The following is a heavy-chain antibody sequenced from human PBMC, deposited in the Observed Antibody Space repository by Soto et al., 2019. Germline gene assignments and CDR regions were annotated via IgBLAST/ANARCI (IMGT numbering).Heavy chain of an antibody. V-gene: IGHV1-2*02. CDR1: GYTFTDYF. J-gene: IGHJ5*02. Sequence: ASVKVSCKASGYTFTDYFIHWVRQAPGQGFEWMGWINPNSRGTNYAQKFQGRVTMTRDTSNSTAYMELRGLRSDDTAVYYCARVTLKAGKWFDPWGQGPMITV. CDR2: INPNSRGT. CDR3: ARVTLKAGKWFDP.